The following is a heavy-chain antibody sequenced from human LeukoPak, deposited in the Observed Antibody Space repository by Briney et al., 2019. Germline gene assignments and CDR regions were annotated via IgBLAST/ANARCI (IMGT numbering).Heavy chain of an antibody. CDR1: GGSISSSSYY. J-gene: IGHJ6*02. Sequence: SETLSLTCTVSGGSISSSSYYWGWIRQPPGKGLEWIGSIYYSGSTYYNPSLKSRVTISVDTSRNQFSLKLSSVTAADTAVYYCVSHQQYRSSTSCYSGMDVWGQGTTVTVSS. D-gene: IGHD2-2*01. CDR3: VSHQQYRSSTSCYSGMDV. V-gene: IGHV4-39*01. CDR2: IYYSGST.